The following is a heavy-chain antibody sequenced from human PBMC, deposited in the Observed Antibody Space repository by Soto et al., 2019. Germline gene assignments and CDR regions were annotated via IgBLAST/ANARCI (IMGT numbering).Heavy chain of an antibody. CDR3: HGYGD. Sequence: EVQVVESGGGLIQPGGSLRLSCEVSGFSVTANYMSWVRQAPGKGLEWVSVIYSGGSTYYIDSVKGRFSISRDISKNTLYLQMNSLRAEDTAVYYCHGYGDWGQGTLVTVSS. CDR1: GFSVTANY. V-gene: IGHV3-53*01. J-gene: IGHJ4*02. CDR2: IYSGGST. D-gene: IGHD5-12*01.